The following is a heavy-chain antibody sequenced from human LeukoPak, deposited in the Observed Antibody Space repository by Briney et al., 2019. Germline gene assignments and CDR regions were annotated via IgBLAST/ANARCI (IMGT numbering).Heavy chain of an antibody. CDR3: ATNPGTYYYYYYMDV. J-gene: IGHJ6*03. Sequence: ASVKVSCKASGYSFTDKYMHWVRQAPGQGLEWMGWINPNSGGTNYAQKFQGRVTMTTDTSMSTAYMELSRLTSDDTAVYYCATNPGTYYYYYYMDVWGKGTTVTVSS. CDR2: INPNSGGT. D-gene: IGHD1-14*01. V-gene: IGHV1-2*02. CDR1: GYSFTDKY.